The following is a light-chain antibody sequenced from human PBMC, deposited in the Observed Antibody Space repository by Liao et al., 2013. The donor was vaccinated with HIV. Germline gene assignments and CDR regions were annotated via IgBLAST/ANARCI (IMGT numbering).Light chain of an antibody. CDR3: QVWDTVSDHWV. CDR2: FDS. CDR1: HVGSKS. Sequence: SYELTQPPSVSVAPGKTARISCGGDHVGSKSLHWYQQKPGQAPVLVIYFDSDRPSGIPERFSGSNSGNTATLTISRVEAGDEADYYCQVWDTVSDHWVFGGGTKLTVL. J-gene: IGLJ3*02. V-gene: IGLV3-21*04.